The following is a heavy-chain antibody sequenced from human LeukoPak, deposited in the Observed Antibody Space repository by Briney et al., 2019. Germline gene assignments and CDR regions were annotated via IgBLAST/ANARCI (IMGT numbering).Heavy chain of an antibody. CDR2: ISTDNGNT. CDR3: ARDRGWNDVNRWFDP. D-gene: IGHD1-1*01. CDR1: GHTFTSYG. Sequence: ASVKVSCKASGHTFTSYGISWVRQAPGQGLEWMGWISTDNGNTNYVQKLQGRVTMTTDTPTSTAYMELRSLRSDDTAVYYCARDRGWNDVNRWFDPWGQGTLVTVSS. J-gene: IGHJ5*02. V-gene: IGHV1-18*01.